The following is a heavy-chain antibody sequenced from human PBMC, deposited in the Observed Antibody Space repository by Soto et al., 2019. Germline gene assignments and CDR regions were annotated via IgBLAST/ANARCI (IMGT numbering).Heavy chain of an antibody. D-gene: IGHD6-19*01. J-gene: IGHJ5*02. CDR3: TREKEQLLGSGVWFDP. Sequence: EVQLVESGGGLVQPGGSLRLSCAASGFTFSSYWMSWVRQAPGKGLEWVANIKQDGSEKYYVDSVKGRFTISRDNAKNSLYLQMNSLRAEDTAVYYCTREKEQLLGSGVWFDPWGQGTLVTVSS. V-gene: IGHV3-7*01. CDR2: IKQDGSEK. CDR1: GFTFSSYW.